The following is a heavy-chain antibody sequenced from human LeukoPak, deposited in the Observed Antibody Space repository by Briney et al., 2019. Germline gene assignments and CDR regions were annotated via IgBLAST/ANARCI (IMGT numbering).Heavy chain of an antibody. CDR3: ARHRSPYCSGGSCYRGGYFDL. Sequence: SETLSLTCAVSGVPISSYYWSWIRQPPGKGLEWIGYIYYSGSTNYNPSLKSRVTISVDTSKNHFSLKLSSVTAADTAVYYCARHRSPYCSGGSCYRGGYFDLWGRGTLVTVSS. CDR1: GVPISSYY. J-gene: IGHJ2*01. D-gene: IGHD2-15*01. CDR2: IYYSGST. V-gene: IGHV4-59*08.